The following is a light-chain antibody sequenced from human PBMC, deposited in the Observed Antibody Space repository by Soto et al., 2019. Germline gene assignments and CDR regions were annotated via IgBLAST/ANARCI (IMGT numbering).Light chain of an antibody. Sequence: QSALTQPASVSASPGQSITISCTGTSSDVGGYNYVSWYQQHPGKAPKLMIFEVSNRPSGVSNRFSGSKSGNTASLTISGLQAEDEADYYCSSYTTSSTYVFGTGTKVT. V-gene: IGLV2-14*01. CDR3: SSYTTSSTYV. CDR1: SSDVGGYNY. CDR2: EVS. J-gene: IGLJ1*01.